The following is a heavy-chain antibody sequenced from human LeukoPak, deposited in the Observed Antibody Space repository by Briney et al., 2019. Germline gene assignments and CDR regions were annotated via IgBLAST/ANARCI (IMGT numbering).Heavy chain of an antibody. D-gene: IGHD3-16*01. CDR2: IYYSGST. Sequence: SQTLSLTCTVSGGSISSGDYYWSWIRQPPGKGLEWIGYIYYSGSTYYNPSLKSRVTISVDTSKNHFSLKLSSVTAADTAVYYCARVRLGELALDYWGQGTLVTVSS. CDR1: GGSISSGDYY. V-gene: IGHV4-30-4*01. CDR3: ARVRLGELALDY. J-gene: IGHJ4*02.